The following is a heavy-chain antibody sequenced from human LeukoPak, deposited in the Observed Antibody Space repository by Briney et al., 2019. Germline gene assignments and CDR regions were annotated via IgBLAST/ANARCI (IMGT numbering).Heavy chain of an antibody. Sequence: GGSLRLSCAASGFTFSSYAMSWVRQAPGKGLEWVSDISASGGSTYYADSVKGRFTISRDNSKNTLYLQMNSLRAEDTAVYYCAKLLWFGELLFDYWGQGTLVTVSS. V-gene: IGHV3-23*01. CDR3: AKLLWFGELLFDY. CDR2: ISASGGST. CDR1: GFTFSSYA. D-gene: IGHD3-10*01. J-gene: IGHJ4*02.